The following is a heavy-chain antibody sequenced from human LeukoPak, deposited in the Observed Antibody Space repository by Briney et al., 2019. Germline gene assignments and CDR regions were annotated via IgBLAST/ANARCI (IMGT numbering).Heavy chain of an antibody. CDR2: ISSSSSTI. D-gene: IGHD1-26*01. J-gene: IGHJ4*02. Sequence: GGSLRLSCAASGFTFSSYSMSWVRQAPGKGLEWVSYISSSSSTIYYADSVKGRFTISRDNAKNSLYLQMNSLRAEDTAVYYCARGGSYYRYWGQGTLVTVSS. V-gene: IGHV3-48*01. CDR3: ARGGSYYRY. CDR1: GFTFSSYS.